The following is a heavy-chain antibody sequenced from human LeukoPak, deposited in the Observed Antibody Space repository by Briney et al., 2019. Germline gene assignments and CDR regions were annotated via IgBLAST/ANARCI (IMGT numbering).Heavy chain of an antibody. CDR2: ISWNSGSI. V-gene: IGHV3-9*01. CDR3: AKDGALVAAYLDY. CDR1: GFTFDDYA. D-gene: IGHD2-15*01. J-gene: IGHJ4*02. Sequence: GGSLRLSCAASGFTFDDYAMHWVRQAPGEGLEWVSGISWNSGSIGYADSVKGRFTISRDNAKNSLYLQMNSLRAEDTALYYCAKDGALVAAYLDYWGQGTLVTVSS.